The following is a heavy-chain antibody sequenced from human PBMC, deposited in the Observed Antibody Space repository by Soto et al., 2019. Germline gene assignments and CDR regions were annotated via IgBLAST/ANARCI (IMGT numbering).Heavy chain of an antibody. J-gene: IGHJ5*02. CDR2: ISSSSSYT. CDR3: TRHVIVGATDWFDP. D-gene: IGHD1-26*01. V-gene: IGHV3-11*03. Sequence: GGSLRLSCAASGFTFSDYYMSWIRQAPGKGLEWVSYISSSSSYTNYADSVKGRFTISRDNAKNSLYLQMNSLRAEDTAVYYCTRHVIVGATDWFDPWGQGTLVTVSS. CDR1: GFTFSDYY.